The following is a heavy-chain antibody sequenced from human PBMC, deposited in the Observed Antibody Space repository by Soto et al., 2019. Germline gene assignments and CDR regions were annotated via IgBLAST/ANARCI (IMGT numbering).Heavy chain of an antibody. CDR3: ARGLLRWGGRYYYYYGMDV. CDR2: INHSGST. J-gene: IGHJ6*02. D-gene: IGHD3-16*01. CDR1: GGSFSRYY. V-gene: IGHV4-34*01. Sequence: SETLSLTCAVYGGSFSRYYWSWIPQPPGKGLEWIGEINHSGSTNYNPSLKSRVTISVDTSKNQCSLKLSSVTAADTAVYYCARGLLRWGGRYYYYYGMDVWGQGTTVTVSS.